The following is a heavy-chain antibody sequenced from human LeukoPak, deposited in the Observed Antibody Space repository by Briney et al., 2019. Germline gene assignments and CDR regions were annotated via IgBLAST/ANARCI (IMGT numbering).Heavy chain of an antibody. D-gene: IGHD2-21*01. CDR2: IKQDGSQK. Sequence: QTGGSLRLSCAASGFTFSSYWMSWVRQAPGKGLDWVANIKQDGSQKYYVDSVKGRFTISRDNAKNSLYLQMSSLRVEDTAVYYCARLGLPDYWGQGTLVTVSS. V-gene: IGHV3-7*03. CDR1: GFTFSSYW. J-gene: IGHJ4*02. CDR3: ARLGLPDY.